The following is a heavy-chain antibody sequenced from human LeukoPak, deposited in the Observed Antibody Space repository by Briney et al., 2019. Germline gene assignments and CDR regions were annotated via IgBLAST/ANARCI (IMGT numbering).Heavy chain of an antibody. Sequence: ASVKVSCKAAGGTFSSYAISWVRQAPGQGLEWMGGIIPIFGTANYAQKFQGRVTITADESTSTAYMELSSLRSEDTAVYYCARDQTGIAAAGADYWGQGTLVTVYS. D-gene: IGHD6-13*01. J-gene: IGHJ4*02. CDR1: GGTFSSYA. CDR2: IIPIFGTA. V-gene: IGHV1-69*13. CDR3: ARDQTGIAAAGADY.